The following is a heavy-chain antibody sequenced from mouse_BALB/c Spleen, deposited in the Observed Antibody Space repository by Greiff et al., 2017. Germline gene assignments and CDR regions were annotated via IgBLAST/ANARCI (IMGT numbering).Heavy chain of an antibody. V-gene: IGHV1-54*01. CDR3: ARDFYAMDY. CDR1: GYAFTNYL. CDR2: INPGSGGT. Sequence: VQLQQSGAELVRPGTSVKVSCKASGYAFTNYLIEWVKQRLGQGLEWIGVINPGSGGTNYNEKFKGKATLTADKSSSTAYMQLSSLTSDDSAVYFCARDFYAMDYWGQGTSVTVSS. J-gene: IGHJ4*01.